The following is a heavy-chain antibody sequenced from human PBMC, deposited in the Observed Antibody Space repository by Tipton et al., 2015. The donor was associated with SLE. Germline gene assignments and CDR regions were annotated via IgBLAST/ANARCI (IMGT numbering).Heavy chain of an antibody. CDR2: ISGSGKTI. Sequence: SLRLSCAASGFTFSDYYMTWIRQAPGEGLEWVSYISGSGKTIYYADSVKGRFTISRDDAKNSLYLQMNSLRVEDTAVYYCASLLTGDGRTDWGQGTLVTVSS. D-gene: IGHD7-27*01. V-gene: IGHV3-11*01. CDR3: ASLLTGDGRTD. CDR1: GFTFSDYY. J-gene: IGHJ4*02.